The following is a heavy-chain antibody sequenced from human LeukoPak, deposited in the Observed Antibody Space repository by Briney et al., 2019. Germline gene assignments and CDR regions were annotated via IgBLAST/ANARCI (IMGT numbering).Heavy chain of an antibody. J-gene: IGHJ3*02. CDR3: AKELRYFDPDAFDI. CDR1: GFTFSSYG. CDR2: ISYDGSNK. Sequence: GGSLRLSCAASGFTFSSYGMHWVRQAPGKGLEWVAVISYDGSNKYYADSVKGRFTISRDNSKNTLYLQMNSLRAEDTAVYYCAKELRYFDPDAFDIWGQGTMVTVSS. D-gene: IGHD3-9*01. V-gene: IGHV3-30*18.